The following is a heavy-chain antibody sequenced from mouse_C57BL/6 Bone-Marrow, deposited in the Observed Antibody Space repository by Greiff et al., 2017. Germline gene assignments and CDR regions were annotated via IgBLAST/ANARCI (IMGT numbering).Heavy chain of an antibody. CDR1: GYTFTSYW. CDR2: IHPNSGST. CDR3: ARGGCPTWRVFAY. Sequence: QVQLQQPGAELVKPGASVKLSCKASGYTFTSYWMHWVKQRPGQGLEWIGMIHPNSGSTNYNEKFKSKATLTVDKSSRTAYMQLSSLTSEDSAVYYCARGGCPTWRVFAYWGQGTLVTVSA. J-gene: IGHJ3*01. V-gene: IGHV1-64*01. D-gene: IGHD1-1*01.